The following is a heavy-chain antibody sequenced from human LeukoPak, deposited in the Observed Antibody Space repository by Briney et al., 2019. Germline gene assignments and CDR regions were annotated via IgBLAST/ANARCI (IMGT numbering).Heavy chain of an antibody. CDR1: GFTFSSSA. CDR3: ARQRLGDY. V-gene: IGHV3-23*01. Sequence: GGSLRLSCAASGFTFSSSAMSWVRQAPGKGLEWVSVISGSGDSAHYADSVKGRFTISRDNSMNTLYLQMNSLRAEDTAVYYCARQRLGDYWGQGSLVTVSS. D-gene: IGHD6-19*01. J-gene: IGHJ4*02. CDR2: ISGSGDSA.